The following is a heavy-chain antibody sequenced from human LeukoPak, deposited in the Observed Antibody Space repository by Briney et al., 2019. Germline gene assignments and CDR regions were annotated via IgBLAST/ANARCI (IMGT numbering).Heavy chain of an antibody. CDR2: IYYSGST. J-gene: IGHJ4*02. Sequence: SETLSLTCTVSGGSISSYYWSWIRQPPGKGLEWIGYIYYSGSTNYNPSLESRVTISVDTSKNQFSLKLSSVTAADTAVYYCARSSGYYYVSTFDYWGQGTLVTVSS. V-gene: IGHV4-59*08. CDR3: ARSSGYYYVSTFDY. CDR1: GGSISSYY. D-gene: IGHD3-22*01.